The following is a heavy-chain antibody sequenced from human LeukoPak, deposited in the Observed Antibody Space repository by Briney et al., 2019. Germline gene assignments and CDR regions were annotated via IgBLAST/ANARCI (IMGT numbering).Heavy chain of an antibody. CDR2: MNPNGGNT. Sequence: GASVKVSCKASGYTFTSYDINWVRQATGQGLEWMGWMNPNGGNTGYAQKFQGRVTMTRNTSISTAYMELSSLRSEDTAVYYCARGCSSTSCFDYWGQGTLVTVSS. CDR3: ARGCSSTSCFDY. V-gene: IGHV1-8*01. CDR1: GYTFTSYD. J-gene: IGHJ4*02. D-gene: IGHD2-2*01.